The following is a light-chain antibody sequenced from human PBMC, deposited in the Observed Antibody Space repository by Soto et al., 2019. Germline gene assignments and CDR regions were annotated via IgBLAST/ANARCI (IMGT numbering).Light chain of an antibody. Sequence: DIQMTQSPSTLSASLGDSVPITCRASQTITRWMAWYQQKQGKAAKLVIYDASTLESGVPSRFSGSRSGTELTITISSLQPDDFETYYCQQYNSYSWTFGQGTKVDI. CDR3: QQYNSYSWT. CDR2: DAS. V-gene: IGKV1-5*01. J-gene: IGKJ1*01. CDR1: QTITRW.